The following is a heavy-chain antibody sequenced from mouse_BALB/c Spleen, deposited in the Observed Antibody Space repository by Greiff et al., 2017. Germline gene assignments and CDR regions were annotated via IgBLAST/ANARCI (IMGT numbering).Heavy chain of an antibody. CDR3: ARATTVVATGMDY. CDR1: GYSFTGYT. V-gene: IGHV1-18*01. CDR2: INPYNGGT. J-gene: IGHJ4*01. Sequence: VQLKQSGPELVKPGASMKISCKASGYSFTGYTMNWVKQSHGKNLEWIGLINPYNGGTSYNQKFKGKATLTVDKSSSTAYMELLSLTSEDSAVYYCARATTVVATGMDYWGQGTSVTVSS. D-gene: IGHD1-1*01.